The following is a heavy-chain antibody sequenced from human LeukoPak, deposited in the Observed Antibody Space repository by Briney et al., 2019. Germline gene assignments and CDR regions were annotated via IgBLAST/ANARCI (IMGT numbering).Heavy chain of an antibody. D-gene: IGHD5-18*01. V-gene: IGHV4-59*01. J-gene: IGHJ6*03. CDR2: IYYSGST. CDR3: ARGPNLLWLGYYYYMDV. CDR1: GGSISSYY. Sequence: SETLSLTCTVSGGSISSYYWSWIRQPPGKGLEWIGYIYYSGSTNYNPSLKSRVTISVDTSKNQFSLKLSSVTAADTAVYYCARGPNLLWLGYYYYMDVWGKGTTVTVSS.